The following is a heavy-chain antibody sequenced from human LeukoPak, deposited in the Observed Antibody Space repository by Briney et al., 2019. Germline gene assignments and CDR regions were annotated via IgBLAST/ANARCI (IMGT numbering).Heavy chain of an antibody. CDR2: IYSGGTT. J-gene: IGHJ4*02. D-gene: IGHD6-13*01. CDR1: GFTVSSNY. Sequence: GGSLGLSCAASGFTVSSNYMSWVRQAPGKGLEWVSVIYSGGTTYYADSVKGRFTISRDNSKNTLYLQMNTLRDEDTADYYCARDRSSTAAPSLPYWGQGTLVTVSS. CDR3: ARDRSSTAAPSLPY. V-gene: IGHV3-66*01.